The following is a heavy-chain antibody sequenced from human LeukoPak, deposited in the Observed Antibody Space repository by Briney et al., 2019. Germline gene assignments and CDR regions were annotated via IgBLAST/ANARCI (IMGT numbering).Heavy chain of an antibody. D-gene: IGHD6-19*01. J-gene: IGHJ4*02. V-gene: IGHV4-39*01. Sequence: SETLSLTCSVSGASISSGLYYWNWIRQPAGKGLEWIGSIYYSGSTYYNPSLESRVTISVDTSKNQFSLKLSSVTAADTAVYYCATSGWYLLPGVYWGQGTLVTVSS. CDR1: GASISSGLYY. CDR3: ATSGWYLLPGVY. CDR2: IYYSGST.